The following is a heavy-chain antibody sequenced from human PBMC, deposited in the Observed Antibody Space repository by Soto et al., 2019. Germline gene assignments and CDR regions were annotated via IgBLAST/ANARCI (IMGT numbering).Heavy chain of an antibody. D-gene: IGHD6-13*01. CDR3: ASGASRWYPYFFDS. CDR1: DGTFTSYA. CDR2: IIPYYNTL. V-gene: IGHV1-69*01. J-gene: IGHJ4*02. Sequence: QAQVVQSGAAVRKPGSSVKLSCKASDGTFTSYAIAWVRQAPGPGLEWLGGIIPYYNTLNYAQKFQDRVTITADDSTNTVYMELSSLRSDDTAVYFCASGASRWYPYFFDSWAQGTLVTVSS.